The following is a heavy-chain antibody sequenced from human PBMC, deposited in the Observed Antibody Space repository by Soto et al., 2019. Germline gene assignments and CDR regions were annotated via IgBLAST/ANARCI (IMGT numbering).Heavy chain of an antibody. V-gene: IGHV1-18*01. CDR3: AMRLGYCSSSSCSPFHY. D-gene: IGHD2-2*01. CDR1: GYAFISYG. CDR2: ISAYNGNT. J-gene: IGHJ4*02. Sequence: GASVKVSCKASGYAFISYGISWVRQAPGQGLEWMGWISAYNGNTDHAQKFQGRVTMTTDTSTSTAYMELRSLRSDDTAVYYCAMRLGYCSSSSCSPFHYWGQGTQVTVSS.